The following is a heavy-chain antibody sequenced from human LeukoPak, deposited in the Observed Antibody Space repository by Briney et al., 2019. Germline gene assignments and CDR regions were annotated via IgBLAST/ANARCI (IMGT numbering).Heavy chain of an antibody. CDR1: GGSIGSSSYY. Sequence: SETLSLTCTVSGGSIGSSSYYWGWIRQPPGKGLAWIGSIYYSGSTYYNPSLKSRVTISVDTSKNQFSLKLSSVTAADTAVYYCASLRERSYYARGFDYWGQGTLVTVSS. CDR3: ASLRERSYYARGFDY. J-gene: IGHJ4*02. CDR2: IYYSGST. V-gene: IGHV4-39*01. D-gene: IGHD1-26*01.